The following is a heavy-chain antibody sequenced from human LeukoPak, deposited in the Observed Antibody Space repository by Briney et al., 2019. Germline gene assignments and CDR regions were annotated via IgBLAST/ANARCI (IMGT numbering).Heavy chain of an antibody. J-gene: IGHJ4*02. Sequence: PGGSLRLSCAASGFTFNNAWMSWVRQAPGKGLEWVGRIKSKADGGTTDYAAPVNGRFAISRDDSKNTLYLQMNSLKTEDTAVYYCSTEYYFDSSGYSLPYYFDYWSPGTLVTVSS. CDR3: STEYYFDSSGYSLPYYFDY. CDR1: GFTFNNAW. D-gene: IGHD3-22*01. CDR2: IKSKADGGTT. V-gene: IGHV3-15*01.